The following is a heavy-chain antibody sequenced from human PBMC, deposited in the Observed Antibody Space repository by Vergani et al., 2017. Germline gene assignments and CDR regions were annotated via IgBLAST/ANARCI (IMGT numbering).Heavy chain of an antibody. Sequence: QVQLVESGGGVVQPGRSLRLSCAASGFTFSSYGMHWVRQAPGKGLEWVAVISYDGSNKYYADSVKGRFTISRDNSKNTLYLQMNSLRAEDTAVYYCAKDRRGYSYGYAPTHYYYGMDVWGQGP. CDR2: ISYDGSNK. CDR3: AKDRRGYSYGYAPTHYYYGMDV. CDR1: GFTFSSYG. D-gene: IGHD5-18*01. V-gene: IGHV3-30*18. J-gene: IGHJ6*02.